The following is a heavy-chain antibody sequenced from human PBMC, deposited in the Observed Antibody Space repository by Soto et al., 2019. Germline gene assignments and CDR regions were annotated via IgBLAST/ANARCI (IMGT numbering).Heavy chain of an antibody. D-gene: IGHD3-22*01. CDR1: GFTFDDYA. J-gene: IGHJ4*02. V-gene: IGHV3-9*01. Sequence: GGSLRLSCAASGFTFDDYAMHWVRQTPGKGLEWVSGITWNSGTIGYADSVKGRFTISRDNGKNSLYLQMNSLRAEDTAVYYCARDYYYDSSGYYAGFDYWGQGTLVTVSS. CDR3: ARDYYYDSSGYYAGFDY. CDR2: ITWNSGTI.